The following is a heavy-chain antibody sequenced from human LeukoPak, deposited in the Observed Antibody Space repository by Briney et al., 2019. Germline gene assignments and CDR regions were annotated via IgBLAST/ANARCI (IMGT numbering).Heavy chain of an antibody. CDR2: INHNAEMI. J-gene: IGHJ4*02. Sequence: GGSLRLSCEGSGFPFGSYVMSWVRQAPGKGLEWIAYINHNAEMIFYPDFVKGRFTISRDNPKKSLYLQMNALRYEDTAIYYCARDHDWAFDLWGQGTLVTVSS. D-gene: IGHD3-9*01. V-gene: IGHV3-48*02. CDR1: GFPFGSYV. CDR3: ARDHDWAFDL.